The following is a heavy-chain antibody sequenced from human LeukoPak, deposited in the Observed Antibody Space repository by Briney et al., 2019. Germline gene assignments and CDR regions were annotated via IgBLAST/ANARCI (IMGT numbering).Heavy chain of an antibody. Sequence: GGSLRLSCAASGFTFSNAWMSWVRQAPGKGLEWVGRIKSKTDGGTTDYAAPVKGRFTISRDDSKNTLYLQMNSLKTEDTAVYYCTNYGDYEGVFDYWGQGTLVTVSS. D-gene: IGHD4-17*01. J-gene: IGHJ4*02. CDR1: GFTFSNAW. CDR3: TNYGDYEGVFDY. CDR2: IKSKTDGGTT. V-gene: IGHV3-15*01.